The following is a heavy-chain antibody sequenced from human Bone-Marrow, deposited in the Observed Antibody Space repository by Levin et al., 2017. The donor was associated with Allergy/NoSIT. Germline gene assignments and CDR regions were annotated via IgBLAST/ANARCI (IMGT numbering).Heavy chain of an antibody. D-gene: IGHD6-19*01. CDR3: VRDLAGADGY. CDR1: GFTFSRYW. V-gene: IGHV3-74*01. CDR2: INEDGSIT. J-gene: IGHJ4*02. Sequence: GESLKISCAASGFTFSRYWMHWVRQAPGKGLMWVSRINEDGSITNYADSMKGRFTISRDNAKSTLYLQMNSLRDEDTALYFCVRDLAGADGYWGQGTLVSVSS.